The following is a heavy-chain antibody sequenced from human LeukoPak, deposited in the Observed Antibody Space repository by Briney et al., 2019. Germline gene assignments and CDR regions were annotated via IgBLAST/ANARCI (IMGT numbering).Heavy chain of an antibody. CDR1: GFTFDDHA. CDR3: AKATPGIAVAGSFDY. CDR2: ISWNSGSI. J-gene: IGHJ4*02. Sequence: GRSLRLSCAASGFTFDDHAMHWVRQAPGKGLEWVSGISWNSGSIGYADSVKGRFTISRDNAKNSLYLQMNSLRAEDMALYYCAKATPGIAVAGSFDYWGQGTLVTVSS. V-gene: IGHV3-9*03. D-gene: IGHD6-19*01.